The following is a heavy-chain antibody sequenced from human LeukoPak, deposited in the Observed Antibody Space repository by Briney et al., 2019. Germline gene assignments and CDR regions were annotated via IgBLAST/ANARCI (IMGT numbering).Heavy chain of an antibody. V-gene: IGHV4-59*01. D-gene: IGHD3-22*01. J-gene: IGHJ1*01. CDR3: AREGHYSDSSGYSFNYFQH. Sequence: AETLSLTCSVSGGSIRSYYWSWIRQPPGKGREWIGYIYYSGSTNYNPSPKTRVTISVDTSKNQFSLKLRSVTAADTAAYYCAREGHYSDSSGYSFNYFQHWGQGTLVTVSS. CDR1: GGSIRSYY. CDR2: IYYSGST.